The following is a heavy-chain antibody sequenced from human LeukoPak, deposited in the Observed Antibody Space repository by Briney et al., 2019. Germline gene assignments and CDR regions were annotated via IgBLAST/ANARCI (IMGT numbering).Heavy chain of an antibody. J-gene: IGHJ4*02. CDR2: ISTYNGNT. V-gene: IGHV1-18*01. Sequence: ASVKVSCKTSGYTFTSYGLNWVRQAPGQGLEWMGWISTYNGNTHYTQKLQDRVTMTRDTSTSTVYMELSSLRSEDTAVYYCATSSSWYSSFDYWGQGTLVTVSS. CDR1: GYTFTSYG. CDR3: ATSSSWYSSFDY. D-gene: IGHD6-13*01.